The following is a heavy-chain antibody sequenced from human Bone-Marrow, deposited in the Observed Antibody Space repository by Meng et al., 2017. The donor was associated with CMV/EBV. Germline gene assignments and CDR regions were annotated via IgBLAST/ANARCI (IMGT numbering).Heavy chain of an antibody. CDR3: ARGSGIFGVVIFPQHYGMDV. CDR1: GYTFTSYY. J-gene: IGHJ6*02. V-gene: IGHV1-46*01. CDR2: INPSGGST. Sequence: ASVKVSCKASGYTFTSYYMHWVRQAPGQGLEWMGIINPSGGSTSYAQKFQGRVTMTRDTSTSTVYMELSSLRSEDTAVYYCARGSGIFGVVIFPQHYGMDVWSQGTTVTVSS. D-gene: IGHD3-3*01.